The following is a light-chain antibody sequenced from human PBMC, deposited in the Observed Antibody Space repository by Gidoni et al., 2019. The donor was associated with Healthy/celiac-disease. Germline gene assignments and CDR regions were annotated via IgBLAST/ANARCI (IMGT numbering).Light chain of an antibody. CDR3: QQYYTTPFT. V-gene: IGKV4-1*01. J-gene: IGKJ4*01. Sequence: DIVMTQSPDSLAVSLGERATINCKSSQSVLYSSNNKNYLAWYQQKPGQPPKLLIYWASTRESGVPDRFSGSGSGTDFTLTISSLQAEDVALYICQQYYTTPFTFXGXTKVEIK. CDR1: QSVLYSSNNKNY. CDR2: WAS.